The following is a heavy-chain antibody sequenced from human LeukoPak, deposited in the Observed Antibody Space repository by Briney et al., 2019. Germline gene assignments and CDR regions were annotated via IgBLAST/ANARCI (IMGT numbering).Heavy chain of an antibody. CDR3: AKDTKWELYFDY. D-gene: IGHD1-26*01. Sequence: GGSLRLSCAASGFTFSSYAMSWVRQAPGKGLEGVSAISGSGGSTYYADSVKGRFTISRDNSKNTLYLQMNSLRAEDTAVYYCAKDTKWELYFDYWGQGTLVTVSS. CDR1: GFTFSSYA. CDR2: ISGSGGST. J-gene: IGHJ4*02. V-gene: IGHV3-23*01.